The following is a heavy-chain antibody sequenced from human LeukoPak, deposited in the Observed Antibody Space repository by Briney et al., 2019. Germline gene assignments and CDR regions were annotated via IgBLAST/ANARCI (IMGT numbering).Heavy chain of an antibody. CDR1: GFSFSNYW. J-gene: IGHJ4*02. D-gene: IGHD6-13*01. Sequence: GGSLRLSCVASGFSFSNYWMSWVRQAPGKGLEWVANIKQDGSEKYYVDSVKGRFTISRDNARNSLYLQMNSLRADDSAVYYCVRGDSRDFWGQGTLVTVSS. V-gene: IGHV3-7*04. CDR3: VRGDSRDF. CDR2: IKQDGSEK.